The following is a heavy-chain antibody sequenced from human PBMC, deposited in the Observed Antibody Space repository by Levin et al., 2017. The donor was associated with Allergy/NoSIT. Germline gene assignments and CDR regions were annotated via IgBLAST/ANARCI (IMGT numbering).Heavy chain of an antibody. J-gene: IGHJ4*02. D-gene: IGHD3-10*01. CDR3: ARDGDGNGHELDY. Sequence: LSLTCAASGFTFSRYYMHWVRQAPGKGLLWVSRITHDDSSTSYADGVKGRFTMSRDNAKNTLYLQMNSLRVEDTAVYYCARDGDGNGHELDYWGQGILVTVSP. CDR1: GFTFSRYY. V-gene: IGHV3-74*01. CDR2: ITHDDSST.